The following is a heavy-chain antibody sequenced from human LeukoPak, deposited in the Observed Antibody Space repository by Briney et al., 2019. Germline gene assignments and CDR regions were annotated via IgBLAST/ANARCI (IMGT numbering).Heavy chain of an antibody. CDR3: ARDLGVVVPAALHGTYYYYYYMDV. J-gene: IGHJ6*03. D-gene: IGHD2-2*02. CDR1: GGSISSYY. V-gene: IGHV4-4*07. CDR2: IYTSGST. Sequence: SETLSLTCTVSGGSISSYYWSWIRQPAGKGLEWIGRIYTSGSTNYNPSLKSRVTMSVDTSKNQFSLKLSSVTAADTAVYYCARDLGVVVPAALHGTYYYYYYMDVWGKGTTVTVSS.